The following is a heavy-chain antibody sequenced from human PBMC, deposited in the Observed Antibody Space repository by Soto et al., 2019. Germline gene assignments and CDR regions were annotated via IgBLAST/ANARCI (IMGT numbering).Heavy chain of an antibody. D-gene: IGHD2-2*01. CDR1: GFTVSSNY. J-gene: IGHJ4*02. CDR2: IYSGGST. Sequence: HPGGSLRLSCAASGFTVSSNYMSWVRQAPGKGLEWVSVIYSGGSTYYADSVKGRFTISRDNSKNTLYLQMNSLRAEDTAVYYCAKESGKNIVVVPAAMNYWGQGTLVTVSS. V-gene: IGHV3-66*01. CDR3: AKESGKNIVVVPAAMNY.